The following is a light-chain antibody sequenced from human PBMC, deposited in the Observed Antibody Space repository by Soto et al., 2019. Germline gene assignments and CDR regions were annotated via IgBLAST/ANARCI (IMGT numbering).Light chain of an antibody. J-gene: IGKJ2*01. CDR2: GAS. V-gene: IGKV3-15*01. CDR3: QQYNKWPRT. Sequence: EIVMTQSPATLSVSPGERATVSCRASQSVSSNLAWYQQKPGQAPSLLIYGASTRATGIPARFSGSGSGTEFTLTIGRLQSEDFAVYYCQQYNKWPRTFGQGTKLEIK. CDR1: QSVSSN.